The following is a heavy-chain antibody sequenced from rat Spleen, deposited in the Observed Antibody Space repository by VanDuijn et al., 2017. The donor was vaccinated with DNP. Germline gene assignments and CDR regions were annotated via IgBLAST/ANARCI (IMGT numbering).Heavy chain of an antibody. CDR1: GFNFNGYW. D-gene: IGHD1-4*01. Sequence: EVRLVESGGGLVQPGRSLKLSCAASGFNFNGYWMGWVRQAPGKGLEWVASINTDGGSTYYPGSVKGRFTISRDNAEDTVYLQMNSLRSEDTATYYCAKEHHGYNYHYYYAMDAWGQGTSVTVSS. CDR3: AKEHHGYNYHYYYAMDA. CDR2: INTDGGST. J-gene: IGHJ4*01. V-gene: IGHV5-58*01.